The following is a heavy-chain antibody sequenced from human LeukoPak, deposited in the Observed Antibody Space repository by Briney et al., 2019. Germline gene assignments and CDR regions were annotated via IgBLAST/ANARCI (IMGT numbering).Heavy chain of an antibody. CDR2: INPNSGGT. CDR3: ARGYCSGGSCYWFDP. Sequence: ASVKVSCKAYAYTFTGYYVHWVRQAPRQGLEWMGWINPNSGGTNYAQKFQGRVTMTRDTSISTAYMELSRLRSDDTAVYYCARGYCSGGSCYWFDPWGQGTLVTVSS. CDR1: AYTFTGYY. D-gene: IGHD2-15*01. V-gene: IGHV1-2*02. J-gene: IGHJ5*02.